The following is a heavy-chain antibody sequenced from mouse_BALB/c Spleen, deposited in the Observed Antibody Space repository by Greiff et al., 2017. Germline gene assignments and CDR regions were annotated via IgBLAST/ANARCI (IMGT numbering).Heavy chain of an antibody. CDR3: ARSGNSWFAY. D-gene: IGHD2-1*01. V-gene: IGHV1-7*01. CDR2: INPSTGYT. Sequence: VQRVESGAELAKPGASVKMSCKASGYTFTSYWMHWVKQRPGQGLEWIGYINPSTGYTEYNQKFKDKATLTADKSSSTAYMQLSSLTSEDSAVYYCARSGNSWFAYWGQGTLVTVSA. J-gene: IGHJ3*01. CDR1: GYTFTSYW.